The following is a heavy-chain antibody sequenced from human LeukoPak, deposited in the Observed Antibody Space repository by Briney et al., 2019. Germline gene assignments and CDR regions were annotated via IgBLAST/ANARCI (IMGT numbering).Heavy chain of an antibody. J-gene: IGHJ4*02. CDR1: GGSISGYY. D-gene: IGHD6-19*01. V-gene: IGHV4-59*08. CDR3: ARQSSSGWDPFDY. CDR2: IYYSGST. Sequence: SETLSLTCTVSGGSISGYYWSWIRQPPGKGLEWIGYIYYSGSTNYNPSLKSRVTISVDTSKNQFSLKLSSVTAADTAVYYCARQSSSGWDPFDYWGQGTLVTVSS.